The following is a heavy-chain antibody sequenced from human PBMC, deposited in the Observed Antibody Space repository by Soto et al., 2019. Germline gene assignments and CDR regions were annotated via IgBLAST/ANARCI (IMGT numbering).Heavy chain of an antibody. CDR2: IYHSGST. Sequence: QVQLQESGPGLVKPSGTLSLTCAVSGGSISSSNWWSWVRQPPGRGLEWIGEIYHSGSTNYNPSLKSRVTISGDKSKDQFSLKLSSVTAADTAVYYCARGMLGGDSKGAFDIWGQGTMVTVSS. CDR3: ARGMLGGDSKGAFDI. D-gene: IGHD3-10*02. V-gene: IGHV4-4*02. J-gene: IGHJ3*02. CDR1: GGSISSSNW.